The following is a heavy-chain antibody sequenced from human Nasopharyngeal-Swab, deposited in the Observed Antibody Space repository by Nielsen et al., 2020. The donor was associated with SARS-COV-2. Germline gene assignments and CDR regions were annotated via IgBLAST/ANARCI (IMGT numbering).Heavy chain of an antibody. CDR2: IYPRDSDT. CDR1: GYSFTSYW. D-gene: IGHD5-12*01. CDR3: VRPEGVATSFKYYFQCGMDV. Sequence: GESLKISCKGSGYSFTSYWIAWVRQMPGKGLEWMGIIYPRDSDTRYSPSFQGQVTISADKSISTAYLQWSSLKASDTAMYYCVRPEGVATSFKYYFQCGMDVWGQGTMVTVPS. J-gene: IGHJ6*02. V-gene: IGHV5-51*01.